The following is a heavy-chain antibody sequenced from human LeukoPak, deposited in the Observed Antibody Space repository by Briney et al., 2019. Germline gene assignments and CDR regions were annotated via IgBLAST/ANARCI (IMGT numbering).Heavy chain of an antibody. D-gene: IGHD5-18*01. J-gene: IGHJ4*02. V-gene: IGHV1-2*02. CDR1: GYTFTGYY. Sequence: ASAKVSCKASGYTFTGYYMHWVRQAPGQGLEWMGWINPNSGGTNYAQKFQGRVTMTRDTSISTAYMELSRLRSDDTAVYYCARGSGYSYGFPVDYWGQGTLVTVSS. CDR2: INPNSGGT. CDR3: ARGSGYSYGFPVDY.